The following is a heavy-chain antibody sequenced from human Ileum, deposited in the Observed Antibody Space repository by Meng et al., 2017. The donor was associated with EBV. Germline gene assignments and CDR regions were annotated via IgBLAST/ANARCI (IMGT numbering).Heavy chain of an antibody. CDR3: ARAITVTTLNWLDP. CDR1: GFTFSNYW. V-gene: IGHV3-74*01. J-gene: IGHJ5*02. CDR2: INSDGTNT. D-gene: IGHD4-17*01. Sequence: EVQLVESGGGLCQPGGYRGSSCAALGFTFSNYWIHWVRQSPGKGLIYVSRINSDGTNTGYTDSVKGRFTISRDNAKNTLYLEMNSLRAEDTAVYYCARAITVTTLNWLDPWGQGILVTVSS.